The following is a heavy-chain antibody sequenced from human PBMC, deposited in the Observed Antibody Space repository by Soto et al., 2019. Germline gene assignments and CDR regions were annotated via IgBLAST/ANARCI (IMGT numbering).Heavy chain of an antibody. D-gene: IGHD3-22*01. Sequence: QVQLVQSGAEVKRPGSSVKVSCKAAGDSLRRSTFTSVRQAPGHGLEWMGRFIPMLGIANYAQTFQDRATITAHKSTITAYMDMSSLRSADTAVYYCASLYDDTSGNFAYGAQGTLVTVSS. CDR3: ASLYDDTSGNFAY. CDR1: GDSLRRST. CDR2: FIPMLGIA. J-gene: IGHJ4*02. V-gene: IGHV1-69*02.